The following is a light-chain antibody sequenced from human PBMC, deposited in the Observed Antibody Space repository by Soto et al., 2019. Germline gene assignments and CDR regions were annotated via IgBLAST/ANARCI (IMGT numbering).Light chain of an antibody. CDR2: GAT. V-gene: IGKV3-15*01. Sequence: EIVMTQSPATLSVSPGERTTLSFMASQSVNSNLAWYQQKPGQAPRLFIYGATIRATGIPARFSGSGSGTEFTLTISSLQSEDFAVYYCQQYNNWPPWTFGQGTKVDIK. J-gene: IGKJ1*01. CDR3: QQYNNWPPWT. CDR1: QSVNSN.